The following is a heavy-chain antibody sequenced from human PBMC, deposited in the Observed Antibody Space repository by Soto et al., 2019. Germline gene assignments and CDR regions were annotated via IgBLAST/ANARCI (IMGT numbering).Heavy chain of an antibody. Sequence: QVKLVQSGAEVKKPGSSVEVSCKASGGTFSTYTISWVLQATGPGLEWMGRSIPIFGLPNHAQKFQGRVTSGADKGHDTYYLEMSSMRPENTGVYYCPCDAKTGVVYFDYWGQGTLVTV. CDR2: SIPIFGLP. CDR3: PCDAKTGVVYFDY. V-gene: IGHV1-69*02. CDR1: GGTFSTYT. J-gene: IGHJ4*02. D-gene: IGHD2-21*01.